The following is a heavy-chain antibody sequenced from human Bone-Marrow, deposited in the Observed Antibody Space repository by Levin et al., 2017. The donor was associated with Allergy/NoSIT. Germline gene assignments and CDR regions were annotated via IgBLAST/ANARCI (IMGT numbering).Heavy chain of an antibody. J-gene: IGHJ4*02. Sequence: GESLKISCAASGFTFTNYAMSWVRQAPGKGLEWVSAISSSGSRTNYADSVKGRFTISRDNSKNTLYVQMNSMRVEDTAIYYCAKVLWSGEPLYIGPFDDWAQGTLVTVSS. D-gene: IGHD5-12*01. CDR1: GFTFTNYA. CDR3: AKVLWSGEPLYIGPFDD. CDR2: ISSSGSRT. V-gene: IGHV3-23*01.